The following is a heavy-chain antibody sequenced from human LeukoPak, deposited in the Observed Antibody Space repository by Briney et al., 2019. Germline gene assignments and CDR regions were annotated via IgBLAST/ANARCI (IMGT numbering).Heavy chain of an antibody. CDR1: GFTFSSYG. CDR3: AREYEGDGYHLGFDP. V-gene: IGHV3-33*01. CDR2: IWYDGSNK. J-gene: IGHJ5*02. Sequence: QAGGSLRLSCAASGFTFSSYGMHWVRQAPGKGLEWVAVIWYDGSNKYYADSVKGRFTISRDNSKNTLYLQMNSLRAEDTAVYYCAREYEGDGYHLGFDPWGQGTLVTVSS. D-gene: IGHD5-24*01.